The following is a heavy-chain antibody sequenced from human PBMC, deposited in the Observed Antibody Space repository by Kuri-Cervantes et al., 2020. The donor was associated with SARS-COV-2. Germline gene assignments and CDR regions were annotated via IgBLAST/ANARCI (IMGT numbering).Heavy chain of an antibody. Sequence: SVQDSCKAPETTFPNYDINWVRQATGQGLEWMGMVKTNSGNTLYAQIFQGRVTMTRDTSTSTVYLELSSLTSEDTAIYYCYCAPKEGFDSWGQGTLVTVSS. D-gene: IGHD2-21*01. V-gene: IGHV1-8*01. CDR3: YCAPKEGFDS. J-gene: IGHJ4*02. CDR1: ETTFPNYD. CDR2: VKTNSGNT.